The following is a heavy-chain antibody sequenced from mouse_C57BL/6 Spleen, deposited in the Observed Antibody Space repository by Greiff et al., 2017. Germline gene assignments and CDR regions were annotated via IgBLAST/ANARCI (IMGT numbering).Heavy chain of an antibody. CDR2: IHPNSGST. V-gene: IGHV1-64*01. J-gene: IGHJ4*01. CDR3: ARGGDDSYAMAY. Sequence: QVQLQQPGAELVKPGASVKLSCKASGYTFTSYWMHWVKQRPGQGLEWIGMIHPNSGSTNYNEKFKSKATLTVDKSSSTAYMQLSSLKSEDSVVSYCARGGDDSYAMAYWGQGTSVTVS. D-gene: IGHD3-3*01. CDR1: GYTFTSYW.